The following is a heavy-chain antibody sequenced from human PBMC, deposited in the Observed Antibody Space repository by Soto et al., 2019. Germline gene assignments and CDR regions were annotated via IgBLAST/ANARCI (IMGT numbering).Heavy chain of an antibody. CDR2: IFSNDEK. V-gene: IGHV2-26*01. Sequence: QVTLKESGPVLVKPTETLTLTCTVSGFSLSNARMGVSWIRQPPGKALEWLAHIFSNDEKSYSTSLKSRLTISKDTSKSQVGLTMTNMDPVDTATYYCARGTKYYDFWSGYYTPFDYWGQGTLVTVSS. CDR3: ARGTKYYDFWSGYYTPFDY. J-gene: IGHJ4*02. CDR1: GFSLSNARMG. D-gene: IGHD3-3*01.